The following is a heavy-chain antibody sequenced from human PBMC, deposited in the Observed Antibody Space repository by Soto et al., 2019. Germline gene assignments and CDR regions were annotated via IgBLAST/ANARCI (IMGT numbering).Heavy chain of an antibody. V-gene: IGHV3-74*01. Sequence: EVQLVESGGGVVQPGGSLRLSCAASGFTFSSYWMHWVRQAPGKGLVWVSRVNPDGSDTSYADSVKGRFTISRDNAKNTLYLQMNSLRAEDMAVYYCARVAVGSYYFDYWGQGNLLTVSS. D-gene: IGHD6-13*01. CDR3: ARVAVGSYYFDY. J-gene: IGHJ4*02. CDR2: VNPDGSDT. CDR1: GFTFSSYW.